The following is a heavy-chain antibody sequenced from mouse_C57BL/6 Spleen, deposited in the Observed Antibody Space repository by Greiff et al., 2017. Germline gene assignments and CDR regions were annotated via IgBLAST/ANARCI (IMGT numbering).Heavy chain of an antibody. J-gene: IGHJ2*01. CDR2: IDPSDSET. V-gene: IGHV1-52*01. D-gene: IGHD4-1*01. CDR1: GYTFTSYW. CDR3: ERGTGTSHYFDY. Sequence: QVQLQQPGAELVRPGSSVKLSCKASGYTFTSYWMHWVKQRPIQGLEWIGNIDPSDSETHYNQKFKDKATLTVDKSSSTAYMQLSSLTSEDSAVCYCERGTGTSHYFDYWGQGTTLSVSS.